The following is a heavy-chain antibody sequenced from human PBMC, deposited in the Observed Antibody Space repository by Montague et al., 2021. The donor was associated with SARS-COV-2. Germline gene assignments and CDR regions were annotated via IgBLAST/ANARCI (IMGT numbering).Heavy chain of an antibody. CDR1: GGSISNGGYY. CDR2: MHGSGST. J-gene: IGHJ3*02. D-gene: IGHD2-15*01. V-gene: IGHV4-31*03. Sequence: TLSLTCTVSGGSISNGGYYCSWIRQHPGKGLEWIGYMHGSGSTYYNPSLTSRVTMSLDTSKNQFSLKLSSVTAADTAVYYCARGDGVVVAAPYIWGQGTMVTVSS. CDR3: ARGDGVVVAAPYI.